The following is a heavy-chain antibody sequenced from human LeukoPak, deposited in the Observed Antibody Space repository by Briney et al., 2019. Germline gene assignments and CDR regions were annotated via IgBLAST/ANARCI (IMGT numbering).Heavy chain of an antibody. CDR2: IYYSGST. CDR1: GDSMRRYY. D-gene: IGHD2-2*02. V-gene: IGHV4-59*08. Sequence: AETLSLTCTVWGDSMRRYYWTWLRQPPGKGVEGVGYIYYSGSTHYNPSLKSRVTISVDTSKSQFSLKLSSVTAADTAVYYCARVHCSTSCYTGAGDAFDIWGQGTMVTVSS. CDR3: ARVHCSTSCYTGAGDAFDI. J-gene: IGHJ3*02.